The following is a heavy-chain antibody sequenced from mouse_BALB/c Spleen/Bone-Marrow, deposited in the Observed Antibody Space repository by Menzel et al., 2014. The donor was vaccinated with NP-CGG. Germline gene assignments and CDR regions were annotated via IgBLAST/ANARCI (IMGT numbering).Heavy chain of an antibody. CDR3: ARDAMDY. CDR2: ISTYYGDA. CDR1: GYTFTDYA. V-gene: IGHV1S137*01. Sequence: QVQLQQSGAELVRPGVSVKISCKGSGYTFTDYAMHWVKQSHAKSLEWIGVISTYYGDASYDQKFKGKATMTVDKSSSTAYMELARLTSEDSAIYYCARDAMDYWGQGTSVTVSS. J-gene: IGHJ4*01.